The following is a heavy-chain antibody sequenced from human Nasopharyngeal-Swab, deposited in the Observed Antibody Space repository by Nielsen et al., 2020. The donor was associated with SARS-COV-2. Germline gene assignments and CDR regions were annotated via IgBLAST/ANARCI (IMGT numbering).Heavy chain of an antibody. CDR3: ARDLDSSSWFNWFDP. D-gene: IGHD6-13*01. J-gene: IGHJ5*02. Sequence: WIRQPPGKGLEWIGSIYYSGSTYYNPSLKRRVTISVDTSKNQFSLKLSSVTAADTAVYYCARDLDSSSWFNWFDPWGQGTLVTVSS. V-gene: IGHV4-39*07. CDR2: IYYSGST.